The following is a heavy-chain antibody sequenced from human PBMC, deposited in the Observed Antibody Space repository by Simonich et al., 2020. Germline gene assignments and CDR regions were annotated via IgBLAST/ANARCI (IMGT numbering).Heavy chain of an antibody. J-gene: IGHJ3*02. V-gene: IGHV1-18*01. CDR1: GYTFTSYG. CDR3: ARSTTGTTAFDI. CDR2: ISANNGNT. Sequence: QVQLVQSGAEVKKPGASVKVSCKASGYTFTSYGISWVRQAPGQGLEWMGGISANNGNTNYAQTRQGRVTMTTDTSTSTAYMELRSLRSDDTAVYYCARSTTGTTAFDIWGQGTMVTVSS. D-gene: IGHD1-1*01.